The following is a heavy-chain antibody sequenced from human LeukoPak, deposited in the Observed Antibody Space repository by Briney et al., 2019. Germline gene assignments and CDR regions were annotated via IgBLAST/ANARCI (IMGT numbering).Heavy chain of an antibody. Sequence: TSETLSLTCAVYGGSFSGYYWSWIHQPPGKGLEWIGEINHSGSTNYNPSLKSRVTISVDTSKNQFSLKLSSVTAADTAVYYCARARAYCSGGSCYSYNFDYWGQGTLVTVSS. J-gene: IGHJ4*02. CDR3: ARARAYCSGGSCYSYNFDY. CDR2: INHSGST. D-gene: IGHD2-15*01. V-gene: IGHV4-34*01. CDR1: GGSFSGYY.